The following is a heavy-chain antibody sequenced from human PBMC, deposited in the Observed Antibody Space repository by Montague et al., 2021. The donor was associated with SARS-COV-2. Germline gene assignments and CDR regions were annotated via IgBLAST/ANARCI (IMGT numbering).Heavy chain of an antibody. CDR1: DVSLSSSTW. D-gene: IGHD3/OR15-3a*01. CDR2: TYLSGFI. Sequence: SEALSLTSVVSDVSLSSSTWWSWVRQSPGKGLEWVGETYLSGFIXYNPSVKSRVTISLDDSRSQFSLRLTSVTAADTAVYFCARGGLGNRGFDYWGQGALVTVSS. CDR3: ARGGLGNRGFDY. V-gene: IGHV4-4*02. J-gene: IGHJ4*02.